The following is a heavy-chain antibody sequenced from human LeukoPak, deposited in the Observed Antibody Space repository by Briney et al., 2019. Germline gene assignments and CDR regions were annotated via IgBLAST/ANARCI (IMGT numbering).Heavy chain of an antibody. V-gene: IGHV4-59*01. CDR2: IYYSGST. CDR3: ARGHGSGTYYTGGYNYYMDV. CDR1: GGSISSYY. J-gene: IGHJ6*03. Sequence: SSETLSLTCTVSGGSISSYYWSWIRQPPGKGLEWIGYIYYSGSTNYSPSLKSRVTISVDTSKNQFSLKLSSVTAADTALYYCARGHGSGTYYTGGYNYYMDVWGKGTTVTISS. D-gene: IGHD3-10*01.